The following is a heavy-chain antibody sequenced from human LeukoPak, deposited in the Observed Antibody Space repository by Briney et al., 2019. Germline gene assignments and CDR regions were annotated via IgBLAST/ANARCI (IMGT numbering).Heavy chain of an antibody. CDR3: AKARPGIAAAGAYYFDY. CDR1: GFTFSSYA. J-gene: IGHJ4*02. CDR2: ISGSGGST. Sequence: GGSLRLSCAASGFTFSSYAMSWVRQAPGKGLEWVSAISGSGGSTYYADSVKGRFTISRDNSKNTLYLQMNSLRAEDTAVYYCAKARPGIAAAGAYYFDYWGQGTLVTVSS. V-gene: IGHV3-23*01. D-gene: IGHD6-13*01.